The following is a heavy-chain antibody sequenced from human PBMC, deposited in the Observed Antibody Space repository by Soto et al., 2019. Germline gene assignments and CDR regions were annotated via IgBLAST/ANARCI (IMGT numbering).Heavy chain of an antibody. V-gene: IGHV3-23*01. J-gene: IGHJ6*02. CDR1: GFTFSSYA. CDR3: AKGHDYGEPDAYYYYGMDV. D-gene: IGHD4-17*01. CDR2: ISGSGGST. Sequence: TGGSLRLSCAASGFTFSSYAMSWVRQAPGRGLEWVSAISGSGGSTYYADSVKGRFTISRDNSKNTLYLQMNSLRAEDTAVYYCAKGHDYGEPDAYYYYGMDVWGQGTTVTVSS.